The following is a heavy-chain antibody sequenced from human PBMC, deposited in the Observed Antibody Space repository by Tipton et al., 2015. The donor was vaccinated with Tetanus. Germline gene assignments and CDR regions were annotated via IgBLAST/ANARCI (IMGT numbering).Heavy chain of an antibody. CDR1: GFTFSSSW. Sequence: SLRLSCEASGFTFSSSWMQWVRQAPGKGLVWVSRINTDGSSTSYADSVRGRFTISRDNAKNTLYLQMNSLRAEDTAVYYCASLTVGAANRGFDIWGQGTMVTVSS. CDR3: ASLTVGAANRGFDI. CDR2: INTDGSST. D-gene: IGHD1-26*01. J-gene: IGHJ3*02. V-gene: IGHV3-74*01.